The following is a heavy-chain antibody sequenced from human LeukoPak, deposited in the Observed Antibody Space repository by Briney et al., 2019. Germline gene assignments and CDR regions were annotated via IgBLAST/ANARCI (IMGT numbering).Heavy chain of an antibody. J-gene: IGHJ4*02. CDR2: IKQDGSEK. Sequence: GGSLRLSCAASGFTFSSYWMSWVRQAPGKGLEWVANIKQDGSEKYYVDSVKGRFTISRDNAKNSLYLQMNSLRAEDTAVYYCARVGVRYFDWLPIFDYWGQGTLVTVSS. V-gene: IGHV3-7*01. CDR1: GFTFSSYW. CDR3: ARVGVRYFDWLPIFDY. D-gene: IGHD3-9*01.